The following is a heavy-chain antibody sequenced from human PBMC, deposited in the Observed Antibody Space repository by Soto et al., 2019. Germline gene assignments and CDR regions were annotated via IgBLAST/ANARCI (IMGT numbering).Heavy chain of an antibody. CDR3: ARHGHWAPLDD. D-gene: IGHD3-16*01. Sequence: PSETLSLTCSVSGDSINSDKYYWGWIRQPPGKGLEWIGSIYYRGNTYYNSSLRSRVTLSVDTSKNQFSLRLSSVTAADTAVYYCARHGHWAPLDDWGQGTLVTVSS. CDR2: IYYRGNT. CDR1: GDSINSDKYY. J-gene: IGHJ4*02. V-gene: IGHV4-39*01.